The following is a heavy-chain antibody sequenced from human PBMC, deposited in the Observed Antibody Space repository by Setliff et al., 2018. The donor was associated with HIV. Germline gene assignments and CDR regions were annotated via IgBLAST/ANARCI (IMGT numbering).Heavy chain of an antibody. D-gene: IGHD5-12*01. CDR3: ARLGAEDFSDYDWVDY. V-gene: IGHV4-39*01. Sequence: SETLSLTCTVSGGSMSSSSYYWGWIRQTPDKGLEWIGIIYYSGATYYNPSLTSRVTISVDTSRNQFSLKLRSVTAADTAAYYCARLGAEDFSDYDWVDYWGQGTQVTGLL. J-gene: IGHJ4*02. CDR2: IYYSGAT. CDR1: GGSMSSSSYY.